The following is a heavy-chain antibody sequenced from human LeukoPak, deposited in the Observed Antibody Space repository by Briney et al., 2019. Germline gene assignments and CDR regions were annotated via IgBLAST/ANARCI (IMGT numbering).Heavy chain of an antibody. CDR2: IVVDSDNT. J-gene: IGHJ5*02. CDR3: AAPYTSSWFDL. CDR1: GFTFTSRSA. D-gene: IGHD6-13*01. V-gene: IGHV1-58*01. Sequence: GASVKVSCKASGFTFTSRSAVQWVRQARGQRLEWIGWIVVDSDNTNYAENFQERVTITRDMSASTSYMELNSLRSEDTAVYFCAAPYTSSWFDLWGQGTLVTVSS.